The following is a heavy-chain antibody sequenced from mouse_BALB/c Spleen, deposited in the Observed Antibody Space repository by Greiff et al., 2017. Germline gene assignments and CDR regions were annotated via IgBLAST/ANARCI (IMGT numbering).Heavy chain of an antibody. D-gene: IGHD2-4*01. CDR1: GYTFTDYD. CDR2: IYPGSGNT. V-gene: IGHV1-77*01. CDR3: APSDYDLAY. Sequence: QVQLQQSGAELARPGASVKLSCKASGYTFTDYDINWVKQRTGQGLEWIGEIYPGSGNTYYNEKFKGKATLPADKSSSTAYMQLSSLTSEDSAVYFCAPSDYDLAYWGQGTLVTVSA. J-gene: IGHJ3*01.